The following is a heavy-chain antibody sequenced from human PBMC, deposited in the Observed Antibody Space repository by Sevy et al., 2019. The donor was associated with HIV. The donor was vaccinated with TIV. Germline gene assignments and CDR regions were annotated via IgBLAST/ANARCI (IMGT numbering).Heavy chain of an antibody. D-gene: IGHD3-10*01. CDR2: IWYDGSDT. CDR1: GFIFSNHG. J-gene: IGHJ4*03. CDR3: ARVLDRNYDGIDA. V-gene: IGHV3-33*04. Sequence: GGCLRLSCAASGFIFSNHGMHCVRQAPGKGLEWVARIWYDGSDTYYGESVKGRFTISRDNSQNTVDLQMNSLTVEDTAVYYCARVLDRNYDGIDAWGQGTLVTVSS.